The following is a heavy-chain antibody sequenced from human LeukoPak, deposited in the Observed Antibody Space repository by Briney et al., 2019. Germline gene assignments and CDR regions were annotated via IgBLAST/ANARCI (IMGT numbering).Heavy chain of an antibody. CDR2: IKSKTDGGTT. CDR1: GFTFSNAW. CDR3: TTDSYSGPYNWFDP. V-gene: IGHV3-15*01. D-gene: IGHD5-12*01. Sequence: GGSLRLSCAASGFTFSNAWMSWVRQAPGKGLEWVGRIKSKTDGGTTDYAAPVKGGFTISRDDSKNTLYLQMNSLKTEDTAVYYCTTDSYSGPYNWFDPWGQGTLVTVSS. J-gene: IGHJ5*02.